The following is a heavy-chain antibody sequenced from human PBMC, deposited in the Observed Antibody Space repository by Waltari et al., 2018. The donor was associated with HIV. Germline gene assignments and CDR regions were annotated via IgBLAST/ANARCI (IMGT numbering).Heavy chain of an antibody. CDR2: MNPNSGNT. CDR1: GYTFITYN. Sequence: QVQLVQSGAEVKKPGASVKVSCEASGYTFITYNTNWVRQAPGQGPEWMGWMNPNSGNTGYAQKFQGRVTMTRNTSISTAYMELSSLRSEDTAVYYCVRRGVSFGAFDIWGQGTMVTVSS. CDR3: VRRGVSFGAFDI. V-gene: IGHV1-8*02. J-gene: IGHJ3*02. D-gene: IGHD2-8*01.